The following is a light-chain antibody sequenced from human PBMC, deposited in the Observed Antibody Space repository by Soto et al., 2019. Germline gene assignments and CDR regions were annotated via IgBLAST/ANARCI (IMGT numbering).Light chain of an antibody. CDR3: QQRSNWPPIT. J-gene: IGKJ5*01. CDR1: QSVTSNY. Sequence: EIVLTQSPGTLSLSPGERATLSCGASQSVTSNYLAWYQQKPGQAPRLLIFGASIRVTGIPDRFIGSGSGTDFTLTISRVDTADFAVYYCQQRSNWPPITFGQGTRLEIK. V-gene: IGKV3D-20*02. CDR2: GAS.